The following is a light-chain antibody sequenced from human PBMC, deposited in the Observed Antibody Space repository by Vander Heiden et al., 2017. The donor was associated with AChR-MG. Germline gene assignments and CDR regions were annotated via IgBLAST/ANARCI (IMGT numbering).Light chain of an antibody. CDR3: QQYNNWPWI. CDR1: QSVSSN. V-gene: IGKV3-15*01. CDR2: VAS. Sequence: DIVMTQSTAPLPVPPGERATLSCGASQSVSSNLAWYQQKPGQAPRLLIEVASTRATGIPACVSCSGSGTEFTLTISSLHPEDFAVYYCQQYNNWPWIFGQGTKVEIK. J-gene: IGKJ1*01.